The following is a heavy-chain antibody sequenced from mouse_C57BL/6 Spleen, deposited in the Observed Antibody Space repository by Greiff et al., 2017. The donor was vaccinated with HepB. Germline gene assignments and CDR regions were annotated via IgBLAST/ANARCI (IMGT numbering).Heavy chain of an antibody. V-gene: IGHV5-6*01. D-gene: IGHD1-1*01. CDR3: ARHYYGSSYHYAMDY. CDR1: GFTFSSYG. CDR2: ISSGGSYT. Sequence: EVKLVESGGDLVKPGGSLKLSCAASGFTFSSYGMSWVRQTPDKRLEWIATISSGGSYTYYPDRVKGRFTISRDNAKNTLYLQMSSLKSEDTAMYYCARHYYGSSYHYAMDYWGQGTSVTVSS. J-gene: IGHJ4*01.